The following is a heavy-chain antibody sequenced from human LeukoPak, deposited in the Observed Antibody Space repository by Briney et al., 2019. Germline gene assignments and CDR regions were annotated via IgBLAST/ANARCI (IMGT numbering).Heavy chain of an antibody. D-gene: IGHD3-10*01. CDR1: GASISSGTYS. CDR3: ARGDGSGSGRWFDP. Sequence: PSETLSLTCTVSGASISSGTYSWCWIRQPPGGGLEWIGYIYHTGSTYYNPSLKGRVTISVDRSKNQFSLNLNFVTAADTALYYCARGDGSGSGRWFDPWGQGTLITVSS. J-gene: IGHJ5*02. CDR2: IYHTGST. V-gene: IGHV4-30-2*01.